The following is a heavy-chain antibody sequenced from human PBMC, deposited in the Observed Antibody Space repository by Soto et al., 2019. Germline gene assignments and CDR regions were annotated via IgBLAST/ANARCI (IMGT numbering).Heavy chain of an antibody. CDR1: GGIFSSYV. CDR2: IIPIFGTA. CDR3: ARDLGYCRSGSCYQSQVFDY. D-gene: IGHD2-15*01. Sequence: VQVSCKASGGIFSSYVITWVRQAPGRGLEWLGAIIPIFGTANYAQKFQGRVTITADESTSTAYMELSSLRSEDTAVYYCARDLGYCRSGSCYQSQVFDYWGQGTLVTVSS. V-gene: IGHV1-69*13. J-gene: IGHJ4*02.